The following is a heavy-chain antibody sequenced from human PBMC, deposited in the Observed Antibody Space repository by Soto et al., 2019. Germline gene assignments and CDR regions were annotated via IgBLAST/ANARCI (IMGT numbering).Heavy chain of an antibody. V-gene: IGHV3-30-3*01. CDR1: GFTFSNSS. D-gene: IGHD6-6*01. CDR3: AREYSSSATHHKFYYYYYYGMDV. Sequence: GGSLRLSCAASGFTFSNSSMNWVRQAPGKGLEWVAVISYDGSNKYYADSVKGRFTISRDNSKNTLYLQVNSLRAEDTAVYYCAREYSSSATHHKFYYYYYYGMDVWGQGTTVTVSS. CDR2: ISYDGSNK. J-gene: IGHJ6*02.